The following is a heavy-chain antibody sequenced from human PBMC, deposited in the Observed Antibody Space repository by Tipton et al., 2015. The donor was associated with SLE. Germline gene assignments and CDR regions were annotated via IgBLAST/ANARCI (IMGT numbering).Heavy chain of an antibody. CDR3: ARENSGGQRGPFIY. CDR2: TYYRSKWYN. CDR1: GDSVSSNSGA. V-gene: IGHV6-1*01. Sequence: GLVKPSQTLSLTCAISGDSVSSNSGAWNWIRQSPSRGLEWLGRTYYRSKWYNDYAVSVKSRIIINPDTSKNQFSLQLSSVTAADTAVYYCARENSGGQRGPFIYWGQGTLGTVSS. D-gene: IGHD6-19*01. J-gene: IGHJ4*02.